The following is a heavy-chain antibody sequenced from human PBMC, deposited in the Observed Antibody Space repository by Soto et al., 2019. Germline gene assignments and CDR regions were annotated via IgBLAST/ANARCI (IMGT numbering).Heavy chain of an antibody. Sequence: GGSLRRSCAASGFRFNNYAMSWVRQAPGKGLEWVSAVSASGGTAYYADSVRGRFTISRDRSNNTLYLQMNSLRADDTAVYYCAKGRAVIPAAKFYYGLDVCGQGTTVTVSS. J-gene: IGHJ6*02. CDR2: VSASGGTA. V-gene: IGHV3-23*01. CDR3: AKGRAVIPAAKFYYGLDV. D-gene: IGHD2-2*01. CDR1: GFRFNNYA.